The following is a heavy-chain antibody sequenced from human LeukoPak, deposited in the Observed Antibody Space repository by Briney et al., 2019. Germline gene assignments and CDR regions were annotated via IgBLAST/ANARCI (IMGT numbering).Heavy chain of an antibody. CDR2: IRFDGSNH. CDR3: AKDPSSSGYPLGFFDY. J-gene: IGHJ4*02. D-gene: IGHD3-22*01. Sequence: GGSLRLSFAASGFTFSSYGMHWVRQAPGKGLEWVAFIRFDGSNHYYTDSVKGRFTISRDSSKNMLFLQMNSLRAEDTAVYYCAKDPSSSGYPLGFFDYWGQGTLVTVSS. CDR1: GFTFSSYG. V-gene: IGHV3-30*02.